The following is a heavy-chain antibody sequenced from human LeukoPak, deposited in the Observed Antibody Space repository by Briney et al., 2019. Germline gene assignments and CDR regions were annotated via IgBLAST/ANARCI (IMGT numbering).Heavy chain of an antibody. CDR1: GYTFTRYG. J-gene: IGHJ6*03. CDR3: ARVRPEGYYYYYYHMDV. CDR2: IGAYNGNT. Sequence: APVKASCKASGYTFTRYGISWARQAPGQALERMGWIGAYNGNTNYAQKLQGRVTMTTDTSTSTAYMELRSLRSDDTAVYYCARVRPEGYYYYYYHMDVWGKGTTVTVSS. V-gene: IGHV1-18*01.